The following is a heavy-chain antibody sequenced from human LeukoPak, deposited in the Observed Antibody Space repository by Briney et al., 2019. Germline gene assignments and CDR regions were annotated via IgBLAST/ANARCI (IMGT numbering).Heavy chain of an antibody. CDR2: TNPNSGGT. Sequence: GASVKVSCKASGYTFTGYYMHWVRQAPGQGLEWMGWTNPNSGGTNYAQKFQGRVTMTRDTSISTAYMELSRLRSDDTAVYYCARDKATQLIYYDSSGYPDAFDIWGQGTMVTVSS. CDR1: GYTFTGYY. J-gene: IGHJ3*02. V-gene: IGHV1-2*02. CDR3: ARDKATQLIYYDSSGYPDAFDI. D-gene: IGHD3-22*01.